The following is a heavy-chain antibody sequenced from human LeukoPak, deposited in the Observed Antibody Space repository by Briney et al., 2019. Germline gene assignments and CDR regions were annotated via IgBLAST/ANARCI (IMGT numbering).Heavy chain of an antibody. CDR1: GGSISSYY. J-gene: IGHJ4*02. V-gene: IGHV4-59*12. CDR3: ARESGGSCYGY. CDR2: IYYSGST. Sequence: PSETLSLTCTVSGGSISSYYWSWIRQPPGKGLEWIGYIYYSGSTNYNPSLKSRVTISVDTSKNQFSLKLSSVTAADTAVYYCARESGGSCYGYWGQGTLVTVSS. D-gene: IGHD2-15*01.